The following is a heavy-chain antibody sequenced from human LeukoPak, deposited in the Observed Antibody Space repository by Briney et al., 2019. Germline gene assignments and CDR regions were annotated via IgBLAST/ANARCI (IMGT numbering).Heavy chain of an antibody. Sequence: GGSLRLSCAASGFTFSRYSMNWVRQAPGKGLEWVLSISSSSSYIYYADSVKGRFTISRDNAKNSLSLQMNSLRAEDTAVYYCARVGTAMVTIVAPYYMDVWGKGTTVTVSS. CDR3: ARVGTAMVTIVAPYYMDV. CDR1: GFTFSRYS. D-gene: IGHD5-18*01. CDR2: ISSSSSYI. V-gene: IGHV3-21*01. J-gene: IGHJ6*03.